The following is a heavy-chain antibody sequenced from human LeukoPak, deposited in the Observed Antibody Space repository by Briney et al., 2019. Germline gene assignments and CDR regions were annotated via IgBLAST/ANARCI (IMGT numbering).Heavy chain of an antibody. J-gene: IGHJ4*02. CDR3: ARVTIQLWSFDY. D-gene: IGHD5-18*01. CDR1: GGSFSGYY. CDR2: INHSGST. Sequence: PSETLSLTCAVYGGSFSGYYWSWIRQPPGKGLEWIGEINHSGSTNYNPSLKSRDTISVDTSKNQFSLKLSSVTAADTAVYYCARVTIQLWSFDYWGQGSLVTVSS. V-gene: IGHV4-34*01.